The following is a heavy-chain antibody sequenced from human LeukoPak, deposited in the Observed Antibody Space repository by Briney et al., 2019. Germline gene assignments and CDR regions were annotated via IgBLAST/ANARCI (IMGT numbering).Heavy chain of an antibody. CDR1: GYSFTSYW. D-gene: IGHD5-18*01. V-gene: IGHV5-51*01. Sequence: ESLKISCKASGYSFTSYWIGWVRQTPGKGLEWLGVIYPGDSRTRYNPSFEGQVTISADKSITTAYLQWSSLRASDTALYFCACREFYSPWPDPWGQGTLVTVSS. J-gene: IGHJ5*02. CDR2: IYPGDSRT. CDR3: ACREFYSPWPDP.